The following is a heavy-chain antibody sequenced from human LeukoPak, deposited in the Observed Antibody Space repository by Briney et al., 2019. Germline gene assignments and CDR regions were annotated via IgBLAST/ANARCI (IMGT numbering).Heavy chain of an antibody. CDR3: ARDSGRESGSYHIRFDP. CDR1: GPSINSDF. CDR2: IYYSGST. Sequence: SETLSLTCTVSGPSINSDFWSWIRQPPGKGLEWIGYIYYSGSTYYNPSLKSRVTISVDTSKNHFSLKLSSVTAADTAVYYCARDSGRESGSYHIRFDPWGQGTLVTVSS. J-gene: IGHJ5*02. D-gene: IGHD3-10*01. V-gene: IGHV4-59*01.